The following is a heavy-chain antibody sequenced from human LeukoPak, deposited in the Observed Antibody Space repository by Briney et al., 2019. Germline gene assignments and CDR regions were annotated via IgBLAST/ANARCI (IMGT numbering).Heavy chain of an antibody. Sequence: GRSLRLSCAASGFTFSSYAMHWVRQAPGKGLEWVAVISYDGSNKYYADSVKGRFTISRDNSKNTLYLQMNSLRAEDTAVYYCARSSSWYGSSWGQRTLVTVSS. CDR3: ARSSSWYGSS. D-gene: IGHD6-13*01. V-gene: IGHV3-30*04. CDR1: GFTFSSYA. CDR2: ISYDGSNK. J-gene: IGHJ4*02.